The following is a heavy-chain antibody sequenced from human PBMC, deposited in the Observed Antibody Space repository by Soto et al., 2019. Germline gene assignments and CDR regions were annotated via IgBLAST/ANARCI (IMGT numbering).Heavy chain of an antibody. CDR2: VYATGTT. V-gene: IGHV4-4*07. CDR3: VRDGTKTLRDWFDP. CDR1: GASISGFY. Sequence: SETLSLTCTVSGASISGFYWSWIRKSAGKGLEWIGRVYATGTTDYNPSLKSRVMMSVDTSKKQFSLKLRSVTAADTAVYYCVRDGTKTLRDWFDPWGQGISVTVST. D-gene: IGHD1-1*01. J-gene: IGHJ5*02.